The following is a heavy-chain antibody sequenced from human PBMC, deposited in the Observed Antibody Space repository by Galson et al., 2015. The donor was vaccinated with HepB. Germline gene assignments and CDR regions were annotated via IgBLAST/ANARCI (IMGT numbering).Heavy chain of an antibody. J-gene: IGHJ4*02. Sequence: SVKASCKASGYTFTSYGISWVRQAPGQGLEWMGWISAYNGNTNYAQKLQGRVTMTTDTSTSTAYMELRSLRSDDTAVYYCASAIAAAGTFDYWGQGTLVTVSS. V-gene: IGHV1-18*01. CDR1: GYTFTSYG. CDR2: ISAYNGNT. CDR3: ASAIAAAGTFDY. D-gene: IGHD6-13*01.